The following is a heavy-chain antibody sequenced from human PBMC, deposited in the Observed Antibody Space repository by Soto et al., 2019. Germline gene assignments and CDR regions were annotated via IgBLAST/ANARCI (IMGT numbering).Heavy chain of an antibody. CDR1: GYTFTNFG. V-gene: IGHV1-18*01. J-gene: IGHJ4*02. Sequence: QVQLVQSGAEVKKPGASVKVSCKTSGYTFTNFGISWVRQAPGQGLEWMGWISTYNGNTNYAQKFQGSVTMTTDTSTSTANMELRSLRSDDTAVYYCARGGTPMDYWGQGTLVTVSS. D-gene: IGHD3-16*01. CDR2: ISTYNGNT. CDR3: ARGGTPMDY.